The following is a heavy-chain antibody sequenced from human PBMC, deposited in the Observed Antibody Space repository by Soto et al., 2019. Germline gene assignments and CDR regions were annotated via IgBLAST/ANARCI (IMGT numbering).Heavy chain of an antibody. J-gene: IGHJ3*02. D-gene: IGHD2-2*01. CDR3: AKLPNVGYCSSTSCGDAFDI. CDR2: ISYDGSNK. CDR1: GFTFSSYG. Sequence: QVQLVESGGGVVQPGRSLRLSCAASGFTFSSYGMHWVRQAPGKGLEWVAVISYDGSNKYYADSVKGRFTISRDNSKNTLYLQMNSLRAEDTAVYYCAKLPNVGYCSSTSCGDAFDIWGQGTMVTVSS. V-gene: IGHV3-30*18.